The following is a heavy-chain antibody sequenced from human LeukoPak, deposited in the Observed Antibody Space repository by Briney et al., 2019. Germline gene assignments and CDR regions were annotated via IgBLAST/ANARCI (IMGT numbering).Heavy chain of an antibody. V-gene: IGHV3-30*04. Sequence: GGSLRLSCAASGFTFSSYAMHWVRQAPGKGLEWVAVISYDGSNKYYVDSVKGRFTISRDNSKNTLYLQMNSLGAEDTAVYYCARVPDPFEQYVDYWGQGTLVTVSS. CDR2: ISYDGSNK. CDR3: ARVPDPFEQYVDY. CDR1: GFTFSSYA. D-gene: IGHD1/OR15-1a*01. J-gene: IGHJ4*02.